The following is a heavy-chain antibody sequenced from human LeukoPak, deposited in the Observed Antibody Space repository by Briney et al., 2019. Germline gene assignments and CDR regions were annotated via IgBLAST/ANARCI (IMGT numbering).Heavy chain of an antibody. V-gene: IGHV4-30-4*01. CDR1: GGSISSGDYY. CDR3: ARDLLNEGNHLDY. Sequence: SETLSLTCTVSGGSISSGDYYWRWIRQPPGKGLEWIGYIYYSGSTYYNPSLKSRVTISVDTAKNQFSLKLSSVTAADTAVYYCARDLLNEGNHLDYWGQGTLVTVSS. CDR2: IYYSGST. D-gene: IGHD4-23*01. J-gene: IGHJ4*02.